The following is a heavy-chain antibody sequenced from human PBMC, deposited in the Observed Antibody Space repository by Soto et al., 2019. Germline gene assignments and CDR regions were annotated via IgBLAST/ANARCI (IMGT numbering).Heavy chain of an antibody. J-gene: IGHJ4*02. D-gene: IGHD5-12*01. CDR1: GGSFSGYY. Sequence: QVQLQQWGAGLLKPSETLSLTCAVYGGSFSGYYWSWIRQPPGKGLEWIGEINHSGSTNYNPSLKNRVTISVDTSKNHFSLKLSSVTAADTAVYYCARVAVDIVATSGGDYWGQGPLVTVSS. CDR2: INHSGST. CDR3: ARVAVDIVATSGGDY. V-gene: IGHV4-34*01.